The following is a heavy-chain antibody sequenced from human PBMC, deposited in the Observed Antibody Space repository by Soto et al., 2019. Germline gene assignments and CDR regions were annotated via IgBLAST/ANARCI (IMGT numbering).Heavy chain of an antibody. V-gene: IGHV4-30-4*01. D-gene: IGHD3-22*01. CDR3: ASSYYYDSSGYSGHFDY. CDR1: GGSISSGDYY. Sequence: PSETLSLTCTVSGGSISSGDYYWSWIRQPPGKGLEWIGYIYYSGSTYYNPSLKSRVTISVDTSKNQFSLKLSSVTAADTAVYYCASSYYYDSSGYSGHFDYWGQGTLVTVSS. J-gene: IGHJ4*02. CDR2: IYYSGST.